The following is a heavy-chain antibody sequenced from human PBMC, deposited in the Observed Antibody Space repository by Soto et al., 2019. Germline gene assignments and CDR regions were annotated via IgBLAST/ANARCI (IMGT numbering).Heavy chain of an antibody. CDR1: GYTFTGYY. V-gene: IGHV1-2*02. J-gene: IGHJ4*02. Sequence: QVQLVQSGAEVKKPGASVKVSCKASGYTFTGYYMHWVRQAPGQGLEWMGWINPNSGGTNYAQKFQGRVTMTRDTSISTAYMELSRLRSDDTAVYYCARDLGSGWYNSPGYFDYWGQGTLVTVSS. CDR2: INPNSGGT. D-gene: IGHD6-19*01. CDR3: ARDLGSGWYNSPGYFDY.